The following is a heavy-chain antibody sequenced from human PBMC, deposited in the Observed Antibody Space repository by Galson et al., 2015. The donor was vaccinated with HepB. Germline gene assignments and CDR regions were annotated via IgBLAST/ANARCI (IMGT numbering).Heavy chain of an antibody. CDR1: GFTFSRYA. CDR2: ISGSGGST. V-gene: IGHV3-23*01. D-gene: IGHD6-19*01. J-gene: IGHJ4*02. Sequence: SLRLSCAASGFTFSRYAMSWVRQAPGKGLEWVSPISGSGGSTYYADSVKGRFTISRDNSKNTLYLQMNSLRAEDTAVYYCAKDGHVAVAGMYYWGQGTLVTVSS. CDR3: AKDGHVAVAGMYY.